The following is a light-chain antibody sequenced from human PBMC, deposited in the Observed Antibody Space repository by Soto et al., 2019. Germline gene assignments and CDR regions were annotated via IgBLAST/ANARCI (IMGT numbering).Light chain of an antibody. Sequence: EIVMTQSPVTLSVSPGERVTLSCRASQSISSDLAWYQLKPGQAPRLLMYVASTRATGVPARFTGSGSETEFTLTISSLQAEDFGVYYCHHYNHWPWTFGQVTRVEIK. CDR2: VAS. J-gene: IGKJ1*01. V-gene: IGKV3-15*01. CDR1: QSISSD. CDR3: HHYNHWPWT.